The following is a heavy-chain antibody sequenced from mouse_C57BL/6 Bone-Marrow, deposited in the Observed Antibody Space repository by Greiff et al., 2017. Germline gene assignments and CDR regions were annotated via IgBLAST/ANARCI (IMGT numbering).Heavy chain of an antibody. CDR1: GYTFTSYW. D-gene: IGHD2-5*01. CDR2: IYPGSGST. J-gene: IGHJ3*01. Sequence: VQLQQPGAELVKPGASVKMSCKASGYTFTSYWITWVKQRPGQGLEWIGDIYPGSGSTNYNEKFKSKATLTVDTSSSTAYMQLSSLTSEDSAVYYWAREGDSNYEAWFAYWGQGTLVTVSA. V-gene: IGHV1-55*01. CDR3: AREGDSNYEAWFAY.